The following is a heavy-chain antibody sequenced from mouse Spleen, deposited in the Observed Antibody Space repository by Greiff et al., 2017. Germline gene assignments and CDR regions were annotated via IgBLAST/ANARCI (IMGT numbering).Heavy chain of an antibody. CDR3: APYYRYDGFAY. D-gene: IGHD2-14*01. CDR1: GFTFSDYG. CDR2: ISSGSSTI. J-gene: IGHJ3*01. V-gene: IGHV5-17*01. Sequence: EVQLVESGGGLVKPGGSLKLSCAASGFTFSDYGMHWVRQAPEKGLEWVAYISSGSSTIYFADTVKGRFTISRDNAKNTLFLQMTSLRSEDTAMYYCAPYYRYDGFAYWGQGTLVTVSA.